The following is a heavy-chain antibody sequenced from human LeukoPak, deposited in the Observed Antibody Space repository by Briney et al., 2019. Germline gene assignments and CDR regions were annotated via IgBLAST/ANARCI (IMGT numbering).Heavy chain of an antibody. Sequence: GASVKVSCKASGYTFTGYYMHWVRQAPGQGLEWMGWINPNSGGTNYAQKFQGRVTMTRDTSISTAYMELSRLRSDDTAVYYCARPISNWNNWFDPWGQGTLVTVSS. D-gene: IGHD1-20*01. CDR2: INPNSGGT. V-gene: IGHV1-2*02. CDR3: ARPISNWNNWFDP. J-gene: IGHJ5*02. CDR1: GYTFTGYY.